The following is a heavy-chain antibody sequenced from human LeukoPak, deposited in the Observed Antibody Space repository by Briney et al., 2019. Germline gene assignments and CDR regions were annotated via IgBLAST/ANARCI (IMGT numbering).Heavy chain of an antibody. CDR3: AKGWYGELLYNY. CDR1: GFTFSSYA. V-gene: IGHV3-23*01. J-gene: IGHJ4*02. D-gene: IGHD3-10*01. CDR2: LCGSVGST. Sequence: PGGSLRLSCAASGFTFSSYAMSSVRAAPGKGLECVSELCGSVGSTYYADSVKGRFTISRDNSKNTLYLQMNSLRAEDTAVYCCAKGWYGELLYNYWGQGTLVTVSS.